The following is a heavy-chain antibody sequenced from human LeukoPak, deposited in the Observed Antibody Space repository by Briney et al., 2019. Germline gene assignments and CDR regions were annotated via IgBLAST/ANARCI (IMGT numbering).Heavy chain of an antibody. CDR2: ISGSGGST. V-gene: IGHV3-23*01. D-gene: IGHD2-2*03. CDR1: GFTFSSYA. Sequence: PGGSLRLSCAASGFTFSSYAMSWVRQAPGKGLEWVSAISGSGGSTHYADSVKGRFTISRDNSKNTLYLQMNSLRAEDTAVYYCAKDGYCSSTSCYAYWGQGTLVTVSS. J-gene: IGHJ4*02. CDR3: AKDGYCSSTSCYAY.